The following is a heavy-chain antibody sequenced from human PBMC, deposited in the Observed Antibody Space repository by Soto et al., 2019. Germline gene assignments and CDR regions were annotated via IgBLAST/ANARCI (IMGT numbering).Heavy chain of an antibody. Sequence: GGSLRLSGVASGFSFSPYDMNWVGQAPGKGLEWVAGLTGSGDDTYYADSVKGRFTISRVNSKNILYLQMNNLRVDDTALYYCVRGRKGYFDPWGQGTLVTVSS. D-gene: IGHD2-2*01. V-gene: IGHV3-23*01. CDR3: VRGRKGYFDP. J-gene: IGHJ5*02. CDR1: GFSFSPYD. CDR2: LTGSGDDT.